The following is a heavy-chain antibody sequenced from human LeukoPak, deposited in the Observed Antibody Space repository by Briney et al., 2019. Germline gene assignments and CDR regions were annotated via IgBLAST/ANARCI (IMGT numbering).Heavy chain of an antibody. D-gene: IGHD1-14*01. J-gene: IGHJ4*02. Sequence: SVKVSCKASGYTFTSYYMHWVRQAPGQGLEWMGRIIPILGIANYAQKFQGRVTITADKSTSTAYMELSSLRSEDTAVYYCASLFHREPFDYWGQGTLVTVSS. CDR3: ASLFHREPFDY. CDR2: IIPILGIA. CDR1: GYTFTSYY. V-gene: IGHV1-69*02.